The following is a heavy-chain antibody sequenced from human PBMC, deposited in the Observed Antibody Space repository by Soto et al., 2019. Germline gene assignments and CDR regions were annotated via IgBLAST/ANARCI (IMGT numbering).Heavy chain of an antibody. Sequence: PSETLSLTCTVSGGSISSYYWSWIRRPPGKGLEWIGYIYYSGSTNYNPSLKSRVTISVDTSKNQFSLKLSSVTAADTAVYYCARQLRSHWFDPWGQGTLVTVSS. CDR3: ARQLRSHWFDP. D-gene: IGHD3-10*01. CDR2: IYYSGST. CDR1: GGSISSYY. V-gene: IGHV4-59*01. J-gene: IGHJ5*02.